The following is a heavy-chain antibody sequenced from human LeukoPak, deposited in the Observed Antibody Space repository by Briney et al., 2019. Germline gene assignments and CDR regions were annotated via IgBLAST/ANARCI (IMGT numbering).Heavy chain of an antibody. D-gene: IGHD2-8*01. CDR3: ARGRNGAFDI. J-gene: IGHJ3*02. CDR1: GFNFNYVW. V-gene: IGHV3-48*02. Sequence: GGSLRLSCAASGFNFNYVWMNWVRQAPGKGLEWVSYITSSSSPIYYADSVKGRFTISRDNAKNSLYLQMNSLTDEDTAVYYCARGRNGAFDIWGQGTMVTVSS. CDR2: ITSSSSPI.